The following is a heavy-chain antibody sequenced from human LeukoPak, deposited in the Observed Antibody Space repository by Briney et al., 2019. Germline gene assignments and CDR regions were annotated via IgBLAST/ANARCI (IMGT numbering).Heavy chain of an antibody. D-gene: IGHD3-9*01. V-gene: IGHV4-59*01. Sequence: SETLSLTCTVSVGSINSYYWRWIRQPPGKGLEWIGYIYYNGSTNYNPSLKSRVTISVDTSKNQFSLKLRSVTAADTAVYYCARGRIRYFDYYYGMDVWGQGTTVTVSS. J-gene: IGHJ6*02. CDR3: ARGRIRYFDYYYGMDV. CDR1: VGSINSYY. CDR2: IYYNGST.